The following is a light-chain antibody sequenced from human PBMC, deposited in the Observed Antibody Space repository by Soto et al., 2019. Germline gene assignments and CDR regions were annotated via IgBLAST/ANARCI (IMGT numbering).Light chain of an antibody. CDR2: GAS. CDR3: QQHDNSPWM. J-gene: IGKJ1*01. CDR1: QSVSNTY. V-gene: IGKV3-20*01. Sequence: EVVLTQSPGTLSLYPGERATLSCRASQSVSNTYVAWYQHIPGQTPRLLIYGASNRATGIPDRFSGSGSGTDFTLTISRLEPEDFAVYYCQQHDNSPWMFGQGTKVDIK.